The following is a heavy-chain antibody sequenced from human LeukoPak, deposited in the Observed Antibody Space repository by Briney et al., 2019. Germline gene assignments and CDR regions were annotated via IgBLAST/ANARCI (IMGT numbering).Heavy chain of an antibody. Sequence: GESLKISCKGSDYIFTSYWIGWVRQMPGKGLEWMGIIYPADSDTRYSPSFKGQVTISADKSITTAFLQWSSLKASDTAMYYCARFRAGYCSGASCYDSFDIWGQGTMVTVSS. D-gene: IGHD2-15*01. CDR3: ARFRAGYCSGASCYDSFDI. CDR1: DYIFTSYW. V-gene: IGHV5-51*01. CDR2: IYPADSDT. J-gene: IGHJ3*02.